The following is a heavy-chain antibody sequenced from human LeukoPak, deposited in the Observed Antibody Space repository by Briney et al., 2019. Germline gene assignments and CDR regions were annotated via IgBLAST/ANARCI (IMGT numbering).Heavy chain of an antibody. Sequence: PGGSLRLSCAASGLTFSSYSMNWVRQAPGKGLEWVSSISSSSSYIYYADSVKGRFTISRDNVKNSLYLQMNSLRAEDTAVYYCATPPNDFTDYWGQGTLVTVSS. CDR2: ISSSSSYI. J-gene: IGHJ4*02. V-gene: IGHV3-21*01. CDR3: ATPPNDFTDY. D-gene: IGHD2-21*02. CDR1: GLTFSSYS.